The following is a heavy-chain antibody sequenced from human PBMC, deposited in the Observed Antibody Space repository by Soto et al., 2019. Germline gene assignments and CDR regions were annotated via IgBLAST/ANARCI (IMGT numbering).Heavy chain of an antibody. J-gene: IGHJ6*02. V-gene: IGHV5-10-1*01. CDR3: ARHRGGQMAKRLDV. CDR1: GYTFTTYW. D-gene: IGHD5-12*01. Sequence: GESLKISCKASGYTFTTYWISWVRQMPGKGLEWMGRIDPSDSYTNYGPSFEGHVSMSVDKATNTAHLQWSSLKASDTAMYFCARHRGGQMAKRLDVWGLGTTVTISS. CDR2: IDPSDSYT.